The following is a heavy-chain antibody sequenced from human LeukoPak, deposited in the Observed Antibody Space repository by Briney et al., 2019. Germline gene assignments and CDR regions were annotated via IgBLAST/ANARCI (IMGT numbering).Heavy chain of an antibody. CDR3: GRKISGSYYGLDY. CDR2: IYPADSET. Sequence: GESLKISCKVSGYTFANYWIGWVRQMPGKGLEWMGIIYPADSETRYSPSFQGQVTISVDKSISTAYLQRSSLKASDTAMYYCGRKISGSYYGLDYWGQGTLVTVSS. J-gene: IGHJ4*02. D-gene: IGHD1-26*01. V-gene: IGHV5-51*01. CDR1: GYTFANYW.